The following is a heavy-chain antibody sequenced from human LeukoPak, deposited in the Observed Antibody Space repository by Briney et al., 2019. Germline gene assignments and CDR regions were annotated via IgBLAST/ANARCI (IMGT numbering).Heavy chain of an antibody. CDR2: IYPRDGST. J-gene: IGHJ4*02. CDR1: GYSFTSNY. CDR3: ARDQEAFDY. Sequence: ASVKVSCKASGYSFTSNYIHWVRQAPGRGLEWMGMIYPRDGSTSYAQKFQGRVTVTRDTSTSTVHMELNGLRSEDTAVYYCARDQEAFDYWGQGTLVTVSS. V-gene: IGHV1-46*01.